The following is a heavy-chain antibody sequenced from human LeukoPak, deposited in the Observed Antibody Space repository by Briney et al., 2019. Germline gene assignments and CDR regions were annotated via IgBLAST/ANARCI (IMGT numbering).Heavy chain of an antibody. J-gene: IGHJ4*02. Sequence: ASGKVSCKASGYTFRSHGIYWVRQAPGQGLEWIGWISPYSDETNYARMFPDRVIMTTDTSTTTAYMELSGLTSDDTAVYFCAREADTNSWYRPAFRLLDVWGQGTLVPVSS. CDR1: GYTFRSHG. CDR3: AREADTNSWYRPAFRLLDV. V-gene: IGHV1-18*01. CDR2: ISPYSDET. D-gene: IGHD6-13*01.